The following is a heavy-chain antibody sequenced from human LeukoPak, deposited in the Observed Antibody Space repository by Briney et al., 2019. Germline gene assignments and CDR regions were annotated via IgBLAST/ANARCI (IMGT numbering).Heavy chain of an antibody. Sequence: SETLSLTCAVYGGSFSGYYWSWIRQPPGKGLEWIGEINHSGSTNYNPSLKSRVTISVDTSKNQFSLKLSSVTAADTAVYYCARDLRGLSTRFNYMDVWGKGTTVTVSS. CDR1: GGSFSGYY. CDR2: INHSGST. J-gene: IGHJ6*03. V-gene: IGHV4-34*01. D-gene: IGHD2/OR15-2a*01. CDR3: ARDLRGLSTRFNYMDV.